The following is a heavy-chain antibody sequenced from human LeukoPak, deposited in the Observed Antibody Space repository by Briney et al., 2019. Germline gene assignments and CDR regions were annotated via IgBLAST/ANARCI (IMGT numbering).Heavy chain of an antibody. CDR3: ARQKVVAVAGPFYWFDP. V-gene: IGHV4-59*01. CDR2: IYYSGST. J-gene: IGHJ5*02. Sequence: SVTLSLTCTVSGGSISSYYWSWIRQPPGKGLEWIGYIYYSGSTNYNPSLKSRVTISVDTSKNQFSLKLSSVTAADTAVYYCARQKVVAVAGPFYWFDPWGQGTLVTVSS. CDR1: GGSISSYY. D-gene: IGHD6-19*01.